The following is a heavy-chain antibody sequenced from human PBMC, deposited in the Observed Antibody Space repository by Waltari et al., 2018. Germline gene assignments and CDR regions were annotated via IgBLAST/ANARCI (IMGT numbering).Heavy chain of an antibody. D-gene: IGHD2-2*01. Sequence: QVQLVQSGAEVKKPGASVKVSCKASGYTFTGYYMHWVRQAPGQGLEWMGWINPNSGGTNYAQKFQGRVTMTRDTSISTAYMELSRLRSDDTAVYYCARGRWIPAAIFPRGTLPPAPRSYYYYYGMDVWGQGTTVTVSS. CDR2: INPNSGGT. V-gene: IGHV1-2*02. J-gene: IGHJ6*02. CDR1: GYTFTGYY. CDR3: ARGRWIPAAIFPRGTLPPAPRSYYYYYGMDV.